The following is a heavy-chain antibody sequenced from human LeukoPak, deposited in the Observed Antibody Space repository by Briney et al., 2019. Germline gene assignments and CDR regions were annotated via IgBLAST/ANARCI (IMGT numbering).Heavy chain of an antibody. CDR1: GGTFSSYA. Sequence: VASVKVSCKASGGTFSSYAISWVRQAPGQGLEWMGGIIPIFGTANYAQKFRGRVTITADESTSTAYMELSSLRSEDTAVYYCARDHDYEAMFGNWFDPWGQGTLVTVSS. V-gene: IGHV1-69*13. CDR3: ARDHDYEAMFGNWFDP. D-gene: IGHD3-10*02. CDR2: IIPIFGTA. J-gene: IGHJ5*02.